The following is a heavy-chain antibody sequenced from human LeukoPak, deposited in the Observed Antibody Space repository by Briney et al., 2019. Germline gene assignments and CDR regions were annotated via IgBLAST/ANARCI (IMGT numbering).Heavy chain of an antibody. D-gene: IGHD5-12*01. Sequence: GGSLRLSCAASGFTFSSYSMNWVRQAPGKGLEWVSSISSSSSYIYYADSMKGRFTISRDNAKNSLYLQMNSLRAEDTAVYYCAREDEVAAFDIWGQGTMVTVSS. V-gene: IGHV3-21*01. CDR3: AREDEVAAFDI. CDR2: ISSSSSYI. CDR1: GFTFSSYS. J-gene: IGHJ3*02.